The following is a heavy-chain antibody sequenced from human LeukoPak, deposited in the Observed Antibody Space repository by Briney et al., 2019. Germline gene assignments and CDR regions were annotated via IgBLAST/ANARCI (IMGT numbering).Heavy chain of an antibody. V-gene: IGHV3-74*01. Sequence: GGSLRLSCAASGFIFSSYWMHWVRQVPGKGLVWFSRIKSDGSSTSYADSVKGRFTISRDNAKNTLYLQMNNLRAEDTAVYYCARDGWGSSMGYWGQGTLVTVSS. CDR3: ARDGWGSSMGY. CDR2: IKSDGSST. CDR1: GFIFSSYW. D-gene: IGHD3-10*01. J-gene: IGHJ4*02.